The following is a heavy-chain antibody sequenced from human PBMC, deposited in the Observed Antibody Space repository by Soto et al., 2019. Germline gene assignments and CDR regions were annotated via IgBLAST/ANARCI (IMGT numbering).Heavy chain of an antibody. Sequence: EVQLLESGGGFVQPGESLRLSCAASGFTFSSYALTWVRQAPGKGLEWVSTIGSSGNTYYADSVKGRFTISRDNSKHTLYLQMDSLRAEDTAVYYCAKRVTTATLYFDFWGQGTLVTVSS. CDR3: AKRVTTATLYFDF. CDR2: IGSSGNT. CDR1: GFTFSSYA. J-gene: IGHJ4*02. V-gene: IGHV3-23*01. D-gene: IGHD2-15*01.